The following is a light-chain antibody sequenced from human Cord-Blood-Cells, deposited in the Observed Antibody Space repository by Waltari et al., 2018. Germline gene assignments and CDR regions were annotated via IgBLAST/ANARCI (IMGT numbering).Light chain of an antibody. CDR2: WAS. J-gene: IGKJ1*01. Sequence: DIVMTQSPASLAVSLGERANIHCKSSQSVLYSSNNKNYLAWYQQKPGPPPKLLIYWASTRESGVPDRFSGSGSGTDFTLTISSLQAEDVAVYYCQQYYSTPWTFGQGTKVEIK. V-gene: IGKV4-1*01. CDR3: QQYYSTPWT. CDR1: QSVLYSSNNKNY.